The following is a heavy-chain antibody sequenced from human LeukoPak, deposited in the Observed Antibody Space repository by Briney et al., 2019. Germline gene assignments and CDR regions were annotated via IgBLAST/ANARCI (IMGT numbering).Heavy chain of an antibody. J-gene: IGHJ4*02. CDR2: IYYSGST. CDR1: GGSISSGGYY. D-gene: IGHD1-14*01. V-gene: IGHV4-31*03. CDR3: ARAPGRGMTLDY. Sequence: PSETLSLTCTVSGGSISSGGYYWSWIRQHPGKGLEWIGYIYYSGSTYYNPSLKSRVTISVDTSKNQFSLKLSSVTAADTAVYYCARAPGRGMTLDYWGQGTLVTVSS.